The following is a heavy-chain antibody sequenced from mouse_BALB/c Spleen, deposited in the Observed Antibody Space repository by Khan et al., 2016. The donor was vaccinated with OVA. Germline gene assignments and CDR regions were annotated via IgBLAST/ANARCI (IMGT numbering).Heavy chain of an antibody. Sequence: QVQLQQSGPGLVAPSQSLSITCTISGFSLTNYGVHWVRQPPGKGLEWLVVIWSDGSTSYNSALRSRLTISKDNPKSQVFLKMNSLQTDDTAVYFCARQPYYHYNIMDYWGQGTSVTVSS. CDR3: ARQPYYHYNIMDY. V-gene: IGHV2-6-1*01. D-gene: IGHD2-10*01. CDR1: GFSLTNYG. J-gene: IGHJ4*01. CDR2: IWSDGST.